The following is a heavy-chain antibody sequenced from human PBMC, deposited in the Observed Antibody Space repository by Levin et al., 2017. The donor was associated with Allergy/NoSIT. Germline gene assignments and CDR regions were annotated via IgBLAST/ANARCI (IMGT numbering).Heavy chain of an antibody. J-gene: IGHJ4*02. V-gene: IGHV1-46*03. Sequence: ASVKVSCKASGYTLTKYYIHWVRQAPGQGLEWMGVINPNDGGTSYAQRFQGRITMTRDTSTSTVYMALSSLKSEDTAVYYCTRAYYSASETYGDSRMTAIRYFDYWGPGTLVTVSS. CDR1: GYTLTKYY. D-gene: IGHD3-10*01. CDR2: INPNDGGT. CDR3: TRAYYSASETYGDSRMTAIRYFDY.